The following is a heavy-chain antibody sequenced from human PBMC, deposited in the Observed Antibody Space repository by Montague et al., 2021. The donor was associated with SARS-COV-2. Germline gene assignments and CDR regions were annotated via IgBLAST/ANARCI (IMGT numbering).Heavy chain of an antibody. CDR3: ARGRGFYYESSGGLYYMDV. D-gene: IGHD3-22*01. CDR1: GGSFSGFY. CDR2: VNHSEST. J-gene: IGHJ6*03. Sequence: SETLSLTCAASGGSFSGFYRSWVRQSPGKGLEWIGDVNHSESTNYNPSLKGRVTISVDRSRNQFSLRLRSVTAADTAVYYCARGRGFYYESSGGLYYMDVWGEGTTVTVSS. V-gene: IGHV4-34*01.